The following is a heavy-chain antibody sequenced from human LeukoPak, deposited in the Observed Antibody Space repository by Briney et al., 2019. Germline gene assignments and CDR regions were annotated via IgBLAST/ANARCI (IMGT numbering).Heavy chain of an antibody. CDR3: AKREDDGDYYKF. V-gene: IGHV3-23*01. CDR1: GFLFSSHA. Sequence: GGSLRLSSAASGFLFSSHAMTWGRQAPGKGLGWASVISGSGGGTYYADSAKGRLTISRDNSKNTVYLQMNNLRVEDTAVYFCAKREDDGDYYKFWGRGTLATVS. J-gene: IGHJ4*02. D-gene: IGHD4-17*01. CDR2: ISGSGGGT.